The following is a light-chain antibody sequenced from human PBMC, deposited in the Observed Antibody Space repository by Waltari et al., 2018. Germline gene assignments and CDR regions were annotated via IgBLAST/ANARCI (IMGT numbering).Light chain of an antibody. CDR3: SSYTSSSTFV. Sequence: QSALTQPASVSGSPGQSISISCTGTSSDVGGYNYVSCYQHHQGKAPTLMIYDVSQRPLGISNRFSGSKSGNTASLTISGLQAEDEADYYCSSYTSSSTFVFGIGTKVTVL. J-gene: IGLJ1*01. V-gene: IGLV2-14*03. CDR1: SSDVGGYNY. CDR2: DVS.